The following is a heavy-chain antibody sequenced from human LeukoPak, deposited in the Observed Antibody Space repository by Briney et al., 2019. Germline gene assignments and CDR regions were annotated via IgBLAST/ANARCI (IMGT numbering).Heavy chain of an antibody. J-gene: IGHJ6*02. CDR2: IIPIFGTA. CDR1: GGTFSSYA. CDR3: ARHQSGSYYYYGMDV. D-gene: IGHD1-26*01. V-gene: IGHV1-69*13. Sequence: ASVKVSCKASGGTFSSYAISWVRQAPGQGLEWMGGIIPIFGTANYAQKFQGRVTITADESTSTAYMEQSSLRSEDTAVYYCARHQSGSYYYYGMDVWGQGTTVTVSS.